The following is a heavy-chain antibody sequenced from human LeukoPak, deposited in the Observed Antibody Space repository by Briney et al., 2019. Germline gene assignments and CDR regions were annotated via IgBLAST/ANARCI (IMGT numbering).Heavy chain of an antibody. CDR2: VYYSGST. CDR1: GGSFSGYH. V-gene: IGHV4-59*01. CDR3: ARDSYASGNY. Sequence: SETLSLTCAVYGGSFSGYHWSWIRQPPGKGLEWIGYVYYSGSTKYNPSFKSRVTISLDTSKNQFSLKLSSVTAADTAVYYCARDSYASGNYWGQGTLVTVSS. D-gene: IGHD3-10*01. J-gene: IGHJ4*02.